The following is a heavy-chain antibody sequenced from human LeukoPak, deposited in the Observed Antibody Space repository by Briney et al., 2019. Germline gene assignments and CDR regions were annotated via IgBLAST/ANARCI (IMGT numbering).Heavy chain of an antibody. J-gene: IGHJ5*02. CDR3: ARSPRLRYFVGWFDP. Sequence: ASETLSLTCTVSGYSISSGYYWGWIRQPPGKGLEWIGSIYHSGSTYYNPSLKSRVTISVDTSKNQFSLKLSSVTAADTAVYYCARSPRLRYFVGWFDPWGQGTLVTVSS. V-gene: IGHV4-38-2*02. CDR1: GYSISSGYY. CDR2: IYHSGST. D-gene: IGHD3-9*01.